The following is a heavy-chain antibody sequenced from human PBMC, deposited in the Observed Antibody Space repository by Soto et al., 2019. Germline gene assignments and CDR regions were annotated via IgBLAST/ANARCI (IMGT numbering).Heavy chain of an antibody. CDR2: ISSSSSYI. J-gene: IGHJ5*02. CDR1: GFTFSSYS. CDR3: ARVGATYCGGDCYNYNWFDP. V-gene: IGHV3-21*01. D-gene: IGHD2-21*01. Sequence: GGSLRLSCAASGFTFSSYSMNWVRQAPGKGLEWVSSISSSSSYIYYADSVKGRFTISRDNAKNSLYLQMNSLRAEDTAVYYCARVGATYCGGDCYNYNWFDPWGQGTLVTVSS.